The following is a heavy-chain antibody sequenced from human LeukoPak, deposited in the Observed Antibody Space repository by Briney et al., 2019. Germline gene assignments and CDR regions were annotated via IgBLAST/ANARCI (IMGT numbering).Heavy chain of an antibody. CDR1: GYIITNHG. CDR2: ITADNAKT. V-gene: IGHV1-18*01. Sequence: ASVKVSCKASGYIITNHGFSWVRQAPGQGLEWMGCITADNAKTIYAQNLQGRVTVTTDTSTNTAYMELRSLRSDDTAVYYCARVGQSRGTLEWLLFDLDYWGQGTLVTVSS. CDR3: ARVGQSRGTLEWLLFDLDY. J-gene: IGHJ4*02. D-gene: IGHD3-3*01.